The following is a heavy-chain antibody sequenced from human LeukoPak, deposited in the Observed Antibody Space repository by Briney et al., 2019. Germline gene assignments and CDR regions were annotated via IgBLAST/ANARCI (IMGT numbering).Heavy chain of an antibody. J-gene: IGHJ4*02. V-gene: IGHV1-46*01. CDR2: IYPRDGST. Sequence: ASVKVSCKASGYTFTSNYIHWVRQAPGQGLEWVGMIYPRDGSTSYAQKFQGRVTVTRDTSTSTVHMELCGLRSEDTAVYYCARDQEGFDYWGQGTLVTVSS. CDR3: ARDQEGFDY. CDR1: GYTFTSNY.